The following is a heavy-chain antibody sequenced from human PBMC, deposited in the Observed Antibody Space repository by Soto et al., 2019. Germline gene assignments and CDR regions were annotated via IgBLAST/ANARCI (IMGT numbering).Heavy chain of an antibody. CDR2: ISGSGYTI. Sequence: GGPTILCWAASGFTFSDFYMNLLRPAPGKGLEWVSYISGSGYTIYYADSVKGRFTISRDNAKNSLFLQMNSLRAEDTAVYYCARSMFTFGGVIPLWGQGTLVTVSS. J-gene: IGHJ1*01. CDR1: GFTFSDFY. V-gene: IGHV3-11*01. CDR3: ARSMFTFGGVIPL. D-gene: IGHD3-16*01.